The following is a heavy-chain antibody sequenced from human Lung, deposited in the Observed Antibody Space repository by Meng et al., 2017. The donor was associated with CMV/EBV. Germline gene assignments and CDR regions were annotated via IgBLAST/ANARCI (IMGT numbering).Heavy chain of an antibody. V-gene: IGHV4-39*01. Sequence: GGSVSKMIYYWGWIRQPPGKELEWIGSIHSTGSTYHKTSLKSRVTISVDTSKTQFSLNLSSVTATDTAVYYCARQSGGVVAYDGFDIWGQGTLVTVSS. CDR1: GGSVSKMIYY. CDR3: ARQSGGVVAYDGFDI. D-gene: IGHD5-12*01. J-gene: IGHJ3*02. CDR2: IHSTGST.